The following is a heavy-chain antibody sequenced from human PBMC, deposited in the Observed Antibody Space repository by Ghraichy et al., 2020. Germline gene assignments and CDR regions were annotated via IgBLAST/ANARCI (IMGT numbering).Heavy chain of an antibody. CDR1: GFTFDDYG. V-gene: IGHV3-20*01. J-gene: IGHJ4*02. CDR2: INWNGGST. Sequence: GESLNISCAASGFTFDDYGMSWVRQAPGKGLEWVSGINWNGGSTCYADSVKGRFTISRDNAKNSLYLQMNSLRAEDTALYHCARVGYDSSGYYYFFDYWGQGTLVTVSS. D-gene: IGHD3-22*01. CDR3: ARVGYDSSGYYYFFDY.